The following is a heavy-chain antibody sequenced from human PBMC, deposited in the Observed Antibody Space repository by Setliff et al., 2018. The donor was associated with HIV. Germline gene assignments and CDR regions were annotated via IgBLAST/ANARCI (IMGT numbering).Heavy chain of an antibody. Sequence: ASVKVSCKASGYSFTSYAISWVRQAPGQGLEWMAWISPNSGYTLFAQKFQGRVTMTRDTSISTAYMELSRLRSDDTAVYYCARDTDYYHSGGYYFGEWGQGTLVTVSS. D-gene: IGHD3-22*01. CDR1: GYSFTSYA. V-gene: IGHV1-2*02. CDR2: ISPNSGYT. J-gene: IGHJ4*02. CDR3: ARDTDYYHSGGYYFGE.